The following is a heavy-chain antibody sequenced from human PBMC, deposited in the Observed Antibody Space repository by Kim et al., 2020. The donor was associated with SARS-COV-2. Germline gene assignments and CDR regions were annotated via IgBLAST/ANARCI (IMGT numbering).Heavy chain of an antibody. Sequence: GGSLRLSCAASGFTFSSYEMNWVRQAPGKGLEWVSYISSSGSTIYYADSVKGRFTISRDNAKNSLYLQMNSLRAEDTAVYYCARDGSPKLRPDAFDIWGQGTMVTVSS. J-gene: IGHJ3*02. CDR3: ARDGSPKLRPDAFDI. D-gene: IGHD2-15*01. CDR2: ISSSGSTI. V-gene: IGHV3-48*03. CDR1: GFTFSSYE.